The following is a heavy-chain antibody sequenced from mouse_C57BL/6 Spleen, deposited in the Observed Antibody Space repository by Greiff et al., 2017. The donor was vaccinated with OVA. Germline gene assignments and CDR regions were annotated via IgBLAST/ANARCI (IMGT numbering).Heavy chain of an antibody. J-gene: IGHJ2*01. CDR3: AKAYYSNFFDY. D-gene: IGHD2-5*01. Sequence: EVQLVESGGGLVKPGGSLKLSCAASGFTFSDYGMHWVRQAPEKGLEWVAYISSGSSTICYADTVKGRFTISRDKAKNTQFLQMTSLRSEDTARYYCAKAYYSNFFDYWGQGTTLTVSS. V-gene: IGHV5-17*01. CDR1: GFTFSDYG. CDR2: ISSGSSTI.